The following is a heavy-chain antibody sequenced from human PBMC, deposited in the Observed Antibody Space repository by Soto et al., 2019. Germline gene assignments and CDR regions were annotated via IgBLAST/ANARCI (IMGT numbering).Heavy chain of an antibody. V-gene: IGHV3-23*01. D-gene: IGHD2-21*02. CDR3: ARCSGGDCYSEY. Sequence: EVLLMESGGGLVQPGGSLRLSCAASGFTFNYYAMTWVCQAPGKGLEWVSTITGSGAGTYYADSVKGRFTISRDSSKNTVYLQMNSLRADDTAVYFCARCSGGDCYSEYWGQGTLVTVSS. CDR1: GFTFNYYA. J-gene: IGHJ4*02. CDR2: ITGSGAGT.